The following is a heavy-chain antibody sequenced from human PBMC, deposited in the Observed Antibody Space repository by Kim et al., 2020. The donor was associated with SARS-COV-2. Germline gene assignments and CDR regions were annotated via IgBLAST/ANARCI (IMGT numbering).Heavy chain of an antibody. J-gene: IGHJ5*02. D-gene: IGHD2-15*01. CDR2: IYYSGST. CDR3: ARHETHVVRVVAALGWFDP. CDR1: GGSISSSSYY. Sequence: SETLSLTCTVSGGSISSSSYYWGWIRKPPGKGLEWIGTIYYSGSTYYNPSLKSRVTISVDTSKNQSSLKLSSVTAADTAVYYCARHETHVVRVVAALGWFDPWGQRTPGTVSP. V-gene: IGHV4-39*01.